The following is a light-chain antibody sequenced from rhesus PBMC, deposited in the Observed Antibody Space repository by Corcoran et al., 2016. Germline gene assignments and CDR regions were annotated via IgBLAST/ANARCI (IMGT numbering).Light chain of an antibody. Sequence: DIQMTQSPSSLSASVGDTVTITCRASQGIRSWVAWYQQEQGKVPKLLIYKASRLQSGVPSRFNGSGAGTDFTLTISSLQSEDFATYYCQQYSSRPYSFGQGTKVEIK. J-gene: IGKJ2*01. V-gene: IGKV1-22*01. CDR3: QQYSSRPYS. CDR1: QGIRSW. CDR2: KAS.